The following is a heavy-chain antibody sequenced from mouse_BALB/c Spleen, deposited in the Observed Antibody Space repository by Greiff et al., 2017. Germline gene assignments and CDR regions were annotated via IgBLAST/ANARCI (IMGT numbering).Heavy chain of an antibody. J-gene: IGHJ2*01. Sequence: EVQGVESGGDLVKPGGSLKLSCAASGFTFSSYGMSWVRQTPDKRLEWVATISSGGSYTYYPDSVKGRFIISRDNAKNTLYLQMSSLKSEDTAMYYCASIITTVVGDYFDYWGQGTTLTVSS. D-gene: IGHD1-1*01. CDR3: ASIITTVVGDYFDY. CDR2: ISSGGSYT. V-gene: IGHV5-6*01. CDR1: GFTFSSYG.